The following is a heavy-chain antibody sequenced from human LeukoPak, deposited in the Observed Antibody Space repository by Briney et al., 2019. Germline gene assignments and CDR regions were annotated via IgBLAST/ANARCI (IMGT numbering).Heavy chain of an antibody. CDR1: GFTFSSYG. Sequence: QPGGSLRLSCAASGFTFSSYGMHWVRQAPGKGLEWVSVISGSGDNTYYADSVKGRLTIPRDNSKNTLYLQITSLRGEDTAVYYCAKHKENYGDSCLDDYWGQGTLVTVSS. D-gene: IGHD4-17*01. V-gene: IGHV3-23*01. CDR3: AKHKENYGDSCLDDY. J-gene: IGHJ4*02. CDR2: ISGSGDNT.